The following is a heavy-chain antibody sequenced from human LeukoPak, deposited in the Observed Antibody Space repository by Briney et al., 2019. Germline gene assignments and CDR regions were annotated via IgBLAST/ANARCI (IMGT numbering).Heavy chain of an antibody. CDR2: ISSNGDST. Sequence: GGSLRLSCAASGFTFSSYAMHWVRQAPGKGLEYVSAISSNGDSTYYANSVKGRFTISRDNSKNTLYLQMGSLRPEDMAVYYCARVRMPSGDLYYYGMDVWGQGTTVTVSS. J-gene: IGHJ6*02. D-gene: IGHD3-10*01. CDR1: GFTFSSYA. CDR3: ARVRMPSGDLYYYGMDV. V-gene: IGHV3-64*01.